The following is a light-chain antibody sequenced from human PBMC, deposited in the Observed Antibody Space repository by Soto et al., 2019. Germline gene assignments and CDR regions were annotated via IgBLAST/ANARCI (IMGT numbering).Light chain of an antibody. J-gene: IGKJ5*01. CDR1: QSVSSN. Sequence: EIVMTQSPATLSVSPGERATLSCRASQSVSSNLAWYQQKPGQAPRLLISGASSRATGIPDRFSGSGSGTDFTLTISRLEPEDFAVYHCQQYAFSPITFGQGTRLEIK. V-gene: IGKV3-20*01. CDR2: GAS. CDR3: QQYAFSPIT.